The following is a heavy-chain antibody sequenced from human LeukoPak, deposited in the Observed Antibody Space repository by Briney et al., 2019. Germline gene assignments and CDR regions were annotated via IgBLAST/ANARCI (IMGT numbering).Heavy chain of an antibody. V-gene: IGHV1-18*01. D-gene: IGHD2-21*02. CDR3: VRDRDATPDDVRDY. CDR1: GYNFASHG. CDR2: ISAYNGKT. J-gene: IGHJ4*02. Sequence: ASVKVSCKASGYNFASHGISWVRQAPGQGLEWMGWISAYNGKTYYAQKLQDRLIMTTDTPTRTAYMVLRSLRSDDTAVYYCVRDRDATPDDVRDYWGQGTLVTVSS.